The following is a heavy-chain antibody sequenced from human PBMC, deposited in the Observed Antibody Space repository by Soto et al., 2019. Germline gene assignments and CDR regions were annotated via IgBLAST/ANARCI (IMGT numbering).Heavy chain of an antibody. Sequence: SETLSLTCTVSGGSISSSSYYWGWIRQPPGKGLEWIGSIYYSGSTYYNPSLKSRVTISVDTSKNQFSLKLSSVTTADTAVYYCARRVTVVVAATLPGWFDPWGQGTLVTVSS. CDR2: IYYSGST. CDR3: ARRVTVVVAATLPGWFDP. D-gene: IGHD2-15*01. V-gene: IGHV4-39*01. CDR1: GGSISSSSYY. J-gene: IGHJ5*02.